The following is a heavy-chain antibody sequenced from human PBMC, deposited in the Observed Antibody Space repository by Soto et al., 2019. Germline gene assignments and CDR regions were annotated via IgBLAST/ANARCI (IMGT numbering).Heavy chain of an antibody. J-gene: IGHJ6*02. V-gene: IGHV1-3*01. CDR1: GYSFTSSA. CDR3: ARDAVVPAANRGSYYYGMDV. CDR2: INAGNGNT. D-gene: IGHD2-2*01. Sequence: ASVKVSCKACGYSFTSSAMHWVRQAPGQRLEWMGWINAGNGNTKYSQKFQGRVTITRDTSASTAYMELSSLRSEDTAVYYCARDAVVPAANRGSYYYGMDVWGQGTPVTVS.